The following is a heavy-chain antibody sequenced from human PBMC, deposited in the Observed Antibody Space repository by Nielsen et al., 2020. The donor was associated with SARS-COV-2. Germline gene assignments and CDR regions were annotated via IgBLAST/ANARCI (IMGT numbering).Heavy chain of an antibody. CDR2: ISYSGST. CDR3: ARFLRGNSARYLDY. D-gene: IGHD4-23*01. V-gene: IGHV4-59*08. J-gene: IGHJ4*02. CDR1: GGSITSYY. Sequence: SETLSLTCTAPGGSITSYYWSWIRQPPGKGLEWIGYISYSGSTTYNPSLKSRVTISADTSKNHFSLNLSSVTAADTALYYCARFLRGNSARYLDYWGQGTLVIVSS.